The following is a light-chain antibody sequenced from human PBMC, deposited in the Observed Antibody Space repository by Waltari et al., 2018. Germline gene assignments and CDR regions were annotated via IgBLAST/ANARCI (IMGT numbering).Light chain of an antibody. CDR1: ESISRN. CDR3: QQFNTWIR. CDR2: GAS. Sequence: EIVMTQSPATLSVSPGESVTLFCRASESISRNLAWYQRKPGQAPRLLIYGASTRTTGIPARFSDSGSGTECTLTISSLQSEDFAIYYCQQFNTWIRFGQGTRLEIK. J-gene: IGKJ5*01. V-gene: IGKV3-15*01.